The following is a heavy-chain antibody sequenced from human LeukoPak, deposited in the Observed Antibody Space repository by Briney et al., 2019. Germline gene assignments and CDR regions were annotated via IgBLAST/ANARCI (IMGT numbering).Heavy chain of an antibody. CDR1: GGTFSSYA. CDR2: IIPILGIA. V-gene: IGHV1-69*04. CDR3: ARGLNSYYDFWSGYFDY. D-gene: IGHD3-3*01. Sequence: SVKVSCKASGGTFSSYAISWVRQAPGQGLEWMRRIIPILGIANYAQKFQGRVTITADKSTSTAYMELSSLRSEDTAVYYCARGLNSYYDFWSGYFDYWGQGTLVTVSS. J-gene: IGHJ4*02.